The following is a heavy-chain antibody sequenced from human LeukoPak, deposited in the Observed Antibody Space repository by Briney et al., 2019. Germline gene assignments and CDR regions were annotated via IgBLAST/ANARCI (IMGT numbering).Heavy chain of an antibody. Sequence: GGSLRLSCVGSGFTFRSHAMSWVRQAPGKGLEWVSAISGSGGSTYYADSVKGRFTISRDNSKNTLYLQMNSLRAEDTAVYYCICGWVFDYWGQGTLVTVSS. J-gene: IGHJ4*02. CDR3: ICGWVFDY. CDR1: GFTFRSHA. V-gene: IGHV3-23*01. D-gene: IGHD6-19*01. CDR2: ISGSGGST.